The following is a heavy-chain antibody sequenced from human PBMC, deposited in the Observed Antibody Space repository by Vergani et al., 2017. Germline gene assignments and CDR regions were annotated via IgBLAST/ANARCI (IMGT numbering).Heavy chain of an antibody. V-gene: IGHV4-39*07. Sequence: QLQLQESGPGLVKPSETLSLTCTVSGGSISSSSYYWGWIRQPPGKWLEWIGSIYYSGSTYYNPSLKSRVTISVDTSKNQFSLKLSSVTAADTAVYYCARDPEVVTQHYYYYGMDVWGQGTTVTVSS. CDR1: GGSISSSSYY. J-gene: IGHJ6*02. D-gene: IGHD4-23*01. CDR2: IYYSGST. CDR3: ARDPEVVTQHYYYYGMDV.